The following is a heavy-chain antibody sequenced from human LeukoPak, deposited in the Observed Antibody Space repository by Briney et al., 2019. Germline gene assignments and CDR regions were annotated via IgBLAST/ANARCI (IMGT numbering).Heavy chain of an antibody. CDR2: INHSGST. Sequence: PSETLSLTCTVSGGSISSYYWSWIRQPPGKGLEWIGEINHSGSTNYNPSLKSRVTISVDTSKNQFSLKLSSVTAADTAVYYCARGPVLRFLEWLPSRPFDYWGQGTLVTVSS. CDR3: ARGPVLRFLEWLPSRPFDY. V-gene: IGHV4-34*01. D-gene: IGHD3-3*01. CDR1: GGSISSYY. J-gene: IGHJ4*02.